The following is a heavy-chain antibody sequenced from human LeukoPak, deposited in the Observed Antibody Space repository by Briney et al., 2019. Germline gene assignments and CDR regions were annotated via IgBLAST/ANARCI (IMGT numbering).Heavy chain of an antibody. V-gene: IGHV4-38-2*01. CDR2: IYHSGST. CDR1: GYSISSGYY. CDR3: ARNHSSGWFDY. Sequence: PSETLSLTCGVSGYSISSGYYWGWIRQPPGKGLEWIGSIYHSGSTYYNPSLKSRVTISVDTSKNQFSLKLSSVTAADTAVYYCARNHSSGWFDYWGQGPLVTVSS. J-gene: IGHJ4*02. D-gene: IGHD6-19*01.